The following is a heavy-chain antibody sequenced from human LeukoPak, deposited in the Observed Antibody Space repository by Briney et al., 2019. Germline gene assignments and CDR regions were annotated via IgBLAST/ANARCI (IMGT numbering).Heavy chain of an antibody. CDR3: ARERFTGSSWQLYYFDY. V-gene: IGHV1-46*01. J-gene: IGHJ4*02. CDR1: GYTFTSYY. CDR2: INFSGGST. Sequence: GASVKVSCKASGYTFTSYYIHWVRQAPGQGLEWMGIINFSGGSTSYAQRFQGRVTLTRDTSTSTVYMELSSLRSEDTAVYYCARERFTGSSWQLYYFDYWGQGTLVTVSS. D-gene: IGHD6-13*01.